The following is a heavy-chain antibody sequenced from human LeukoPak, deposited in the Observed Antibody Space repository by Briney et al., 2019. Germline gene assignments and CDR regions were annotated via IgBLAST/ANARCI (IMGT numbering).Heavy chain of an antibody. V-gene: IGHV1-46*03. Sequence: ASVKVSCKASGYTFTSYYMHWVRQVPGEGLEWMGIINPSGGATTYAQKFQGRATMTRDTSTSTVYVELSSLRSEDTAVYYCVGGPIVTTMYYFDYWGQGTLLTVSS. CDR3: VGGPIVTTMYYFDY. CDR1: GYTFTSYY. D-gene: IGHD4-11*01. CDR2: INPSGGAT. J-gene: IGHJ4*02.